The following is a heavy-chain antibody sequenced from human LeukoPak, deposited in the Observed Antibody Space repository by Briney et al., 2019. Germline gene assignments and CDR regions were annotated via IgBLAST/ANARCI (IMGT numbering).Heavy chain of an antibody. V-gene: IGHV3-21*01. CDR2: ISSSSSYI. J-gene: IGHJ1*01. Sequence: PGGSLRLSCAASGFTFSNYSMNWVRQAPGKGLEWVSSISSSSSYIYYADSVKGRFTISRDNAKNSLYLQMNSLRAEDTAVYYCARDLSSYGSGSCFQHWGQGTLVTVSS. CDR3: ARDLSSYGSGSCFQH. CDR1: GFTFSNYS. D-gene: IGHD3-10*01.